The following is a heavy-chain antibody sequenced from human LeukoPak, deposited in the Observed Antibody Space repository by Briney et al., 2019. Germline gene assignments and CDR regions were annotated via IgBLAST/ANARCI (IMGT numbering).Heavy chain of an antibody. Sequence: GGSLRLPCAASGFTFSSNWMSWVRQAPGKGLEWVANIKQDGSEKYYADSVKGRFTISRDNAKNSLYLQMNSLRAEDTAVYYCAGRGSAFDIWGQGTMVTVSS. J-gene: IGHJ3*02. V-gene: IGHV3-7*01. CDR3: AGRGSAFDI. CDR1: GFTFSSNW. CDR2: IKQDGSEK. D-gene: IGHD3-16*01.